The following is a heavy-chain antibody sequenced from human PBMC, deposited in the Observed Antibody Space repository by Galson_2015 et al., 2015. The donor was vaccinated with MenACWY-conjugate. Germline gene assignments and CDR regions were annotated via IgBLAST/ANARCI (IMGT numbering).Heavy chain of an antibody. CDR1: EVTLNVYT. CDR2: IITILGMT. Sequence: SVKVSCKASEVTLNVYTISWVRQAPGEGLEWVGRIITILGMTNYGQRFQGRVTMTADKSTSTAYMELSSLRSEDTAVYYCARDMGSVGDVWGQGTTVIVS. V-gene: IGHV1-69*04. D-gene: IGHD1-26*01. CDR3: ARDMGSVGDV. J-gene: IGHJ6*02.